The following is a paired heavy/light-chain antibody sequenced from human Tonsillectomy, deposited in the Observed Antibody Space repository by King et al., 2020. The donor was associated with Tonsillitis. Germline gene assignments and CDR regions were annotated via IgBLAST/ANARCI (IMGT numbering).Light chain of an antibody. J-gene: IGKJ2*01. CDR3: QQSYSIPVT. Sequence: DIQMTQSPSSLSASVGDRVTFTCRTSQSISTYLNWYQQKPGKAPKLLIYTASSLQSGVPSRFSGSGSGTDFTLTISSLQPEDFATYYCQQSYSIPVTFGQGTKLEIK. CDR1: QSISTY. V-gene: IGKV1-39*01. CDR2: TAS.
Heavy chain of an antibody. CDR3: AKSPRGWSIKDPFDI. D-gene: IGHD3-3*01. J-gene: IGHJ3*02. Sequence: QVQLVESGGGVVQPGRSLRLSCAASGFTFSSNAMHWVRQAPGKGLEWVAVISYDGSNKYYGDSVKGRFTISRDNSNNTLYLQMNSLGPEDTAVYYCAKSPRGWSIKDPFDIWGQGTMVTVSS. CDR1: GFTFSSNA. V-gene: IGHV3-30*18. CDR2: ISYDGSNK.